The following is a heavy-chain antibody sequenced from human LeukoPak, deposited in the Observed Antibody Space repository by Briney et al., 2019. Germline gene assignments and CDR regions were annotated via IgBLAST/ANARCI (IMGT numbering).Heavy chain of an antibody. Sequence: PGGSLRLSCAASGFTFYDYVMNWVRQAPGKGGEWVSGMSWNSGTIDYADSVKGRYTIYRENAKKTLYLQMNSLRSDDTAVYYCARVSHEITGLTYYDFWSGQTYYFDYWGQGTLVTVSS. D-gene: IGHD3-3*01. CDR2: MSWNSGTI. CDR3: ARVSHEITGLTYYDFWSGQTYYFDY. CDR1: GFTFYDYV. J-gene: IGHJ4*02. V-gene: IGHV3-9*01.